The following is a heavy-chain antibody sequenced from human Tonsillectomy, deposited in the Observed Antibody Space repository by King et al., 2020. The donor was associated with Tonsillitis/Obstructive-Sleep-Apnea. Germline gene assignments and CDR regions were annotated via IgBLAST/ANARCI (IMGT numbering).Heavy chain of an antibody. V-gene: IGHV3-48*02. CDR2: ISSSSSTI. CDR3: ARDIGGNGGYYYYYMDV. Sequence: VQLVESGGGLVQPGGSLRLSCAASGFTFSSYSMNWVRQAPGKVLEWVAYISSSSSTIYYSDSVKGRFTISRDNAKNSLYLQMNSLRDEDTAVYYCARDIGGNGGYYYYYMDVWGKGTTVTVSS. J-gene: IGHJ6*03. CDR1: GFTFSSYS. D-gene: IGHD3-16*01.